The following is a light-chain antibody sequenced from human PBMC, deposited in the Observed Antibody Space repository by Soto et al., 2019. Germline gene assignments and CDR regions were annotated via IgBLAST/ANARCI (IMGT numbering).Light chain of an antibody. CDR3: SSYTSISTV. CDR1: SSDVGGYNY. J-gene: IGLJ1*01. V-gene: IGLV2-14*01. Sequence: QSALTQPASVSGSPGQSITISCTGTSSDVGGYNYVSWYQQHPGKAPKLMIYEVSNRPSGVSNRFSGSKSGNTASLTISGLQPEDEADYYCSSYTSISTVFGTGTKLTVL. CDR2: EVS.